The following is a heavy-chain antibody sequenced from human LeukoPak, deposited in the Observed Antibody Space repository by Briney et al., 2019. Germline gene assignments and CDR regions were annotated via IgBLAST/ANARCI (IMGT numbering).Heavy chain of an antibody. J-gene: IGHJ4*02. Sequence: SETLSFTCTVSGGSISSYYWSWIRQPPGKGLEWTGYIYYSGSTNYNPSLNSRVTISVDTSKNQFSLRLSSVTAADTAIYYCARAVSGRFDYWGQGTLVTVTS. CDR3: ARAVSGRFDY. CDR1: GGSISSYY. D-gene: IGHD6-19*01. V-gene: IGHV4-59*12. CDR2: IYYSGST.